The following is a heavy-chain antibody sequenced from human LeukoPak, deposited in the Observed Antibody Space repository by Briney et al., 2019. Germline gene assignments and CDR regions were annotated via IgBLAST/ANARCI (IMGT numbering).Heavy chain of an antibody. CDR1: GFTFSSYS. D-gene: IGHD3-10*01. J-gene: IGHJ3*02. CDR3: ARELLNNDAFDI. V-gene: IGHV3-48*01. Sequence: QPGGYLRLSCAASGFTFSSYSMNWVRQAPGKGLEWVSYISSSSSTIYYADSVKGRFTISRDNAKNSLYLHMNSLRAEDTAVYYCARELLNNDAFDIWGQGTMVTVSS. CDR2: ISSSSSTI.